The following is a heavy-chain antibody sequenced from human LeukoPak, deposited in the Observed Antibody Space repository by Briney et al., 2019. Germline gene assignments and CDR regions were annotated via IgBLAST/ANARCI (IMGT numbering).Heavy chain of an antibody. Sequence: GGSLRLSCAASGFTFSSYWMHWVRQAPGKGLVWVSRINSDRSSTSYADSVKGRFTISRDNAKNTLYLQMNSPRVEDTAVYYCAREGEDLSSGDEYDAFDIWGQGTMVTVSS. J-gene: IGHJ3*02. CDR2: INSDRSST. CDR3: AREGEDLSSGDEYDAFDI. D-gene: IGHD2-15*01. CDR1: GFTFSSYW. V-gene: IGHV3-74*01.